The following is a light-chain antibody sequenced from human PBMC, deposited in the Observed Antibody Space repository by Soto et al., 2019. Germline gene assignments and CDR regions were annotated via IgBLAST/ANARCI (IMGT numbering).Light chain of an antibody. CDR2: GAY. CDR3: HQCDGSPRLT. J-gene: IGKJ4*01. Sequence: EIVLTQSPGTLSLSPGERATLSCRASQSVSSSYLAWYQLKPGQAPRLLIYGAYSRATGIPDRFSGSGSGTDFTLTISRLEPEDFAGYYCHQCDGSPRLTCGGGTKLEIK. CDR1: QSVSSSY. V-gene: IGKV3-20*01.